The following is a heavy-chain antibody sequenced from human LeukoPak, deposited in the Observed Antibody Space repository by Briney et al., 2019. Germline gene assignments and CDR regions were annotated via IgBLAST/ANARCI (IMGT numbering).Heavy chain of an antibody. CDR1: GFTFSSYG. D-gene: IGHD5-24*01. V-gene: IGHV3-30*18. CDR3: AKVNWDGYNQAGYFDY. CDR2: ISYDGSNK. Sequence: GRSLRLSCAASGFTFSSYGTHWVRQAPGKGLEWVAVISYDGSNKYYADSVKGRFTISRDNSKNTLYLQMNSLRAEDTAVYYCAKVNWDGYNQAGYFDYWGQGTLVTVSS. J-gene: IGHJ4*02.